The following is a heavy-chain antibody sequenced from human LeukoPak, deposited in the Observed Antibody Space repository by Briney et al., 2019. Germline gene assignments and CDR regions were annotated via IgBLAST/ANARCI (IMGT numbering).Heavy chain of an antibody. Sequence: GGSLRLSCAASGFTFSSYWMHWVRQAPGKGLEWVSVIYSGGSTYYADSVKGRFTISRDNSKNTLYLQMNSLRAEDTAVYYCAKGPDRSGLYSLDYWGQGTLVTVSS. D-gene: IGHD3-22*01. CDR1: GFTFSSYW. CDR2: IYSGGST. CDR3: AKGPDRSGLYSLDY. J-gene: IGHJ4*02. V-gene: IGHV3-66*01.